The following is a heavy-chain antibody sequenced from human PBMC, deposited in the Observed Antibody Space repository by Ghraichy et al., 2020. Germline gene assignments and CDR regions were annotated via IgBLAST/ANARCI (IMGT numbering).Heavy chain of an antibody. CDR3: ARGVDTFQNPSGIYGMDV. CDR1: GGSISSYY. J-gene: IGHJ6*02. Sequence: SETLSLTCTVSGGSISSYYWSWIRQPPGKGLEWIGYIYYSGSTNYNPSLKSRVTISVDTSKNQFSLKLSSVTAADTAVYYCARGVDTFQNPSGIYGMDVWGQGTTVTVSS. CDR2: IYYSGST. D-gene: IGHD2-21*01. V-gene: IGHV4-59*01.